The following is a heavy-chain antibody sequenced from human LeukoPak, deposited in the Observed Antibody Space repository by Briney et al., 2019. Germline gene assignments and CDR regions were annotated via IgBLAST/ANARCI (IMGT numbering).Heavy chain of an antibody. V-gene: IGHV3-21*01. J-gene: IGHJ3*02. CDR3: ARDPGGYDLHAFDI. D-gene: IGHD5-12*01. CDR1: GFTFSSYS. CDR2: ISSSSSYI. Sequence: GGSMRLSCAASGFTFSSYSMNWVRQAAGGGLEWVSSISSSSSYIYYADSVKGRFTISRDNAKNSLYLKMNSLRAEDTAVYYCARDPGGYDLHAFDIWGQGTMVTVSS.